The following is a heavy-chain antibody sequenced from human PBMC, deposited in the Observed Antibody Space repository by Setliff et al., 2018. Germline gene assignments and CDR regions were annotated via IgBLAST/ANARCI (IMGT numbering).Heavy chain of an antibody. CDR1: GYTFTSYG. CDR3: TRSRAPSVVLAADFDF. Sequence: ASVKVSCKASGYTFTSYGISWVRQAPGQGLEWMGWISAYTGETNYAQKFQARVTMTADTSTKTVYMELRSLTSDDTAVYYCTRSRAPSVVLAADFDFWGQGTPVTVSS. CDR2: ISAYTGET. J-gene: IGHJ4*02. D-gene: IGHD2-21*01. V-gene: IGHV1-18*01.